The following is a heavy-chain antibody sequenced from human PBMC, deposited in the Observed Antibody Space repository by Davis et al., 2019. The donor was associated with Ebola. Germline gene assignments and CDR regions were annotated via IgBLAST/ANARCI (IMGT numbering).Heavy chain of an antibody. J-gene: IGHJ2*01. CDR1: GFTFSSYA. Sequence: GGSLRLSCAASGFTFSSYAMHWVRQAPGKGLEWVAVISYDGSNKYYADSVKGRFTISRDNSKNTLYLQMNSLRAEDTAVYYCARKGGYNPLAWYFDLWGRGTLVTVSS. D-gene: IGHD5-24*01. CDR2: ISYDGSNK. CDR3: ARKGGYNPLAWYFDL. V-gene: IGHV3-30-3*01.